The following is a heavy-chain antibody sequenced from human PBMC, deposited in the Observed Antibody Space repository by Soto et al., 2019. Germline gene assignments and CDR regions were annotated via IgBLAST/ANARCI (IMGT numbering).Heavy chain of an antibody. CDR3: ARGGSGGGFDY. D-gene: IGHD3-10*01. CDR2: ISGNNGNT. V-gene: IGHV1-18*04. CDR1: GYTFTTYD. J-gene: IGHJ4*02. Sequence: GASVKVSCKASGYTFTTYDISWVRQAPGQGLEWMGWISGNNGNTNYAQKLRGRVTMTRDTSTSTAYMDLRSLTSDDTAVYYCARGGSGGGFDYWGQGTLVTVS.